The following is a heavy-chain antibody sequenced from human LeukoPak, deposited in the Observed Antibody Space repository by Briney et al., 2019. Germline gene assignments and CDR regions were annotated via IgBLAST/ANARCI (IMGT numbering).Heavy chain of an antibody. V-gene: IGHV4-59*01. J-gene: IGHJ6*02. D-gene: IGHD6-19*01. CDR3: ARGKGIVAGLYYYYGMDV. CDR2: IYYSGST. CDR1: GGSISSYY. Sequence: SETLSLTCTVSGGSISSYYWSWIRQPPGKGLEWIGYIYYSGSTNYNPSLKSRVTISVDTSKNQFSLKLSSVTAADTAVYYCARGKGIVAGLYYYYGMDVWGQGTTVTVSS.